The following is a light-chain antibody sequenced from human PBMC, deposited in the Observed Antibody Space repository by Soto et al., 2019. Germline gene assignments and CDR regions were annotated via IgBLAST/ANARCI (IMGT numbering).Light chain of an antibody. V-gene: IGKV3-20*01. CDR1: QSVSSNY. CDR3: QQYGRSPAT. Sequence: EIVLTQSPGTLSLSPGERATLSCRASQSVSSNYLAWYQRKPGQTPRLLIYAAPSRATGVPDRFSGSGSGTDFTLTISRLVPGDFAVYYCQQYGRSPATFGQGTKVDIK. J-gene: IGKJ1*01. CDR2: AAP.